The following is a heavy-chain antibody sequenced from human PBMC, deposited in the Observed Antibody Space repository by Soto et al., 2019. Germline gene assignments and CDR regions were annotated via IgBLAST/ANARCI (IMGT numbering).Heavy chain of an antibody. CDR1: GGSITNYY. Sequence: PSETLSLTCTVSGGSITNYYWSWIRQPAGKGLEWIGRIYTKERTNYNLSFRNRVTMSVDTSRNQFSLKLDAVTAADTAVYYCARDDYKDGGNNWFDPWGQGTLVTVSS. CDR3: ARDDYKDGGNNWFDP. V-gene: IGHV4-4*07. J-gene: IGHJ5*02. D-gene: IGHD3-16*01. CDR2: IYTKERT.